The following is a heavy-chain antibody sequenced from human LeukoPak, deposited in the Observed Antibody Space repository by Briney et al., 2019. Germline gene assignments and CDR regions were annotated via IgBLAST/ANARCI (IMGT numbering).Heavy chain of an antibody. D-gene: IGHD3-22*01. CDR2: IWYDGSNK. Sequence: GRSLRLSCAASGFTFSSYGMHWVRQAPGKGLEWVAVIWYDGSNKYYADSVKGRFTISRDNSKNTLYLQMNSLRAEDTAVYYCARNYYDSSGYYRFDYWGQGTLVTVSS. CDR3: ARNYYDSSGYYRFDY. J-gene: IGHJ4*02. CDR1: GFTFSSYG. V-gene: IGHV3-33*01.